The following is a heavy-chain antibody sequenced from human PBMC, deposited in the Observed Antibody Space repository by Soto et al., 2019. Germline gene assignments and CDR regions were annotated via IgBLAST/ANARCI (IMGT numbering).Heavy chain of an antibody. D-gene: IGHD6-13*01. Sequence: VGSLRLSCAASGFNFSSYAMHWVRQDPGKGLEWVAVISYDGGKKYYADSVKGRFTISRDNSKNTLYVEMNSLSAEDAAVYYCAREGQPAAGTTPHNWGRGTLVTVSS. CDR1: GFNFSSYA. CDR2: ISYDGGKK. CDR3: AREGQPAAGTTPHN. J-gene: IGHJ4*02. V-gene: IGHV3-30*04.